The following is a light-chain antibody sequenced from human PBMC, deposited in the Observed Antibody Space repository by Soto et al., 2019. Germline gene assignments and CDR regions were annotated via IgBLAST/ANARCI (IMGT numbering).Light chain of an antibody. J-gene: IGKJ5*01. V-gene: IGKV3-15*01. Sequence: EIVLTQSPGTLSLSPGERGTLSCRASQTVSSNFLAWYQQRPGQAPRLLIYGASTRATGVPARFSGRGSGTEFTLTISSLQSEDFAVYYCQQYTNWPPNTFGQGTRLEIK. CDR1: QTVSSN. CDR2: GAS. CDR3: QQYTNWPPNT.